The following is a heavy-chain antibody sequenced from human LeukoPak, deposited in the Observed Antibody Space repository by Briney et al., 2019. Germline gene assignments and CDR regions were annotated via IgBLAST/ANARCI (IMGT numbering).Heavy chain of an antibody. CDR2: ISSSGSTI. J-gene: IGHJ4*02. D-gene: IGHD3-22*01. CDR3: AGSWVPWDYYDSSGYL. Sequence: PGGSLRLSCAASGFTFSSYEMNWVRQAPGKGLEWVSYISSSGSTIYYADSVKGRFTISRDNAKNSLYLQMNSLRAEDTAVYYCAGSWVPWDYYDSSGYLWGQGTLVTVSS. V-gene: IGHV3-48*03. CDR1: GFTFSSYE.